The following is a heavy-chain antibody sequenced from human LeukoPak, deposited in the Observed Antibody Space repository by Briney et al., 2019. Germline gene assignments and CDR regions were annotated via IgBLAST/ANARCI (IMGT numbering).Heavy chain of an antibody. J-gene: IGHJ4*02. CDR1: GGTFSSYA. Sequence: ASVKVSCKASGGTFSSYAISWARQAPGQGLEWMGRIIPIFGTANYAQKFQGRVTITTDESTSTAYMELSSLRSEDTAVYYCARDPIAVAGKFDYWGQGTLVTVSS. CDR3: ARDPIAVAGKFDY. CDR2: IIPIFGTA. V-gene: IGHV1-69*05. D-gene: IGHD6-19*01.